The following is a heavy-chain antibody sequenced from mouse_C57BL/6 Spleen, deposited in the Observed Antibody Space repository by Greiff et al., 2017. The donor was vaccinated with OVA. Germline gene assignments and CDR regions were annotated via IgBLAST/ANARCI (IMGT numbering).Heavy chain of an antibody. Sequence: EVHLVESGGGLVQPGGSMKLSCVASGFTFSNYWMNWVRQSPEKGLEWVAQIRLKSDNYATHYAESVKGRFTISRDDSKSSVYLQMNNLRAEDTGIYYCTRTGTFPFFDYWGQGTTLTVSS. J-gene: IGHJ2*01. D-gene: IGHD4-1*01. V-gene: IGHV6-3*01. CDR2: IRLKSDNYAT. CDR3: TRTGTFPFFDY. CDR1: GFTFSNYW.